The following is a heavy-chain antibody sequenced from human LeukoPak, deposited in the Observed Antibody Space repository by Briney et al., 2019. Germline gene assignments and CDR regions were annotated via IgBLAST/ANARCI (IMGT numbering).Heavy chain of an antibody. CDR1: GYTFSSYV. CDR2: ISTKTGDS. J-gene: IGHJ3*02. D-gene: IGHD1-26*01. V-gene: IGHV1-18*01. CDR3: ARGWVVGATDPGGAFDI. Sequence: ASVKVSCKASGYTFSSYVLSWVRQAPGQGLEWMGRISTKTGDSVYAQKLQGRVTMTTDTSTSTAYLELRSLSSDDTAVYYCARGWVVGATDPGGAFDIWGQGTMVTVSS.